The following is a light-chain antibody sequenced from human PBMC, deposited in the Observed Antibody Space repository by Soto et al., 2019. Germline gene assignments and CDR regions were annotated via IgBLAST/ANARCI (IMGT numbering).Light chain of an antibody. J-gene: IGLJ2*01. V-gene: IGLV2-14*01. CDR2: EVR. CDR1: SSDVGYYNY. Sequence: QSALTQPASVSVSPGQSITISCTGTSSDVGYYNYVSWYQQHPGKAPKVLIYEVRNRPSGASSRFSGSKSGNTAFLTISGLQPEDEAYYCCSRSARSGSVVFGGGTQVTVL. CDR3: SRSARSGSVV.